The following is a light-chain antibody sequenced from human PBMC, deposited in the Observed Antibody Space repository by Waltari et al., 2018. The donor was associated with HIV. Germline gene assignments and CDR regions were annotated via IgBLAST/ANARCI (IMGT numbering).Light chain of an antibody. CDR1: QSVLYSSNNKNY. CDR2: WAS. Sequence: DIVMTQSPDSLPVSLAERATINCKSSQSVLYSSNNKNYLAWYQQKPGQPPKLLIYWASTRESGVPDRFSGSGSGTDFTLTISSLQAEDVAVYYCQQYYSTPWTFGQGTEVEIK. CDR3: QQYYSTPWT. V-gene: IGKV4-1*01. J-gene: IGKJ1*01.